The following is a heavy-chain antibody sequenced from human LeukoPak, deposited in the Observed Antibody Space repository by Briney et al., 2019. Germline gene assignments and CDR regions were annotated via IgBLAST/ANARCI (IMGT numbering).Heavy chain of an antibody. CDR3: ARGGSGECLRSWAYYYYGMDV. V-gene: IGHV4-31*03. J-gene: IGHJ6*02. Sequence: SQTLSLTCTVSGVSISSGGYYWSWIRQHPGKGLEWLGYIYYSGSTYYNPSLKSRVTISVDTSKNQFSLKLSSVTAADTAVNYCARGGSGECLRSWAYYYYGMDVWGQGTTVTVSS. CDR1: GVSISSGGYY. D-gene: IGHD5/OR15-5a*01. CDR2: IYYSGST.